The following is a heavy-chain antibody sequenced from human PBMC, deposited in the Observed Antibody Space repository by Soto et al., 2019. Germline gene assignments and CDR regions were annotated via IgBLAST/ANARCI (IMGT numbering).Heavy chain of an antibody. J-gene: IGHJ4*02. CDR1: GFTFSSNG. V-gene: IGHV3-33*01. CDR2: IWYDGSNK. CDR3: ARDFGAMVRGVYDY. Sequence: QVKLVESGGGVVQPGRSLRLSCAASGFTFSSNGMHWVRQAPGKGLEWVAVIWYDGSNKYYADSVKGRFTISRDNSKNTLYLQMNSLRAEETAVYYCARDFGAMVRGVYDYWGQGTLVTVSS. D-gene: IGHD3-10*01.